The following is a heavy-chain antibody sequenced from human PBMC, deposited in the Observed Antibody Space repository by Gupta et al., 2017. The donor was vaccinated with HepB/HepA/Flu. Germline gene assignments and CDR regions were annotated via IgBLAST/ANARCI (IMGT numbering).Heavy chain of an antibody. J-gene: IGHJ4*02. CDR1: GGSFSGYY. V-gene: IGHV4-34*01. D-gene: IGHD2-2*02. CDR2: INHSGST. Sequence: QVQLQQWGAGLSKPSETLSLTCAVYGGSFSGYYWSWIRQPPGTGLEWIGEINHSGSTNYNPSLKSRVTISVDTSKNQFSLKLSSVTAADTALYYCARGVGRGYCCSTSCYTGFFDYWGQGTLVTVSS. CDR3: ARGVGRGYCCSTSCYTGFFDY.